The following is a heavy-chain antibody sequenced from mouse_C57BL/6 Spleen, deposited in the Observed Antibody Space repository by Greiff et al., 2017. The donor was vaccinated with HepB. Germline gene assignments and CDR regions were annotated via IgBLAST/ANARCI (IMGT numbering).Heavy chain of an antibody. CDR3: AREAITTVVAAHWYFDG. CDR2: TSYDGSN. J-gene: IGHJ1*03. CDR1: GYSFTSGYY. Sequence: EVQLQQSGPGLVKPSPSLSLTCSVSGYSFTSGYYWNWNRQFPANKLEWMGYTSYDGSNNYNPSLKNLISITRDTSKNQFFLTLNSVTTEDTATYYYAREAITTVVAAHWYFDGWGTGTTVTVSS. V-gene: IGHV3-6*01. D-gene: IGHD1-1*01.